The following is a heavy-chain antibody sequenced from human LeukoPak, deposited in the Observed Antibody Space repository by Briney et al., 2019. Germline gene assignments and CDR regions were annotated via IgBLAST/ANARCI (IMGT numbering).Heavy chain of an antibody. J-gene: IGHJ4*02. D-gene: IGHD3-16*02. V-gene: IGHV4-59*01. CDR3: ARVSRLGELSLGY. Sequence: SETLSLTCTGSGGSISSYYWSWIRQPPGKGLEWIGYIYYTGSTYYNPSLKSRVTISVDTSKNQFSLKLTSVTAADTAVYYCARVSRLGELSLGYWGQGTLVTVSS. CDR2: IYYTGST. CDR1: GGSISSYY.